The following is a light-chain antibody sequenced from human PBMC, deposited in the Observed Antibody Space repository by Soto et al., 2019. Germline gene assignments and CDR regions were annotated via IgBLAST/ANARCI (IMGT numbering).Light chain of an antibody. CDR3: QQYDRAPPFT. J-gene: IGKJ5*01. V-gene: IGKV3-20*01. CDR1: QSISSAY. CDR2: GAS. Sequence: EIVLTQSPGTLSLSPGERATLSCKASQSISSAYLAWYQQKPGQAPRLLIYGASSRATGIPDRFTGSASGTDFTLTISRLEPEDFAVSYCQQYDRAPPFTFGQGTRLEMK.